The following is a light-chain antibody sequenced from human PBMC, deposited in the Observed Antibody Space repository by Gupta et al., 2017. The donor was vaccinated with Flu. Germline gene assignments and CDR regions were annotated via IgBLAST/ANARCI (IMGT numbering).Light chain of an antibody. V-gene: IGKV4-1*01. J-gene: IGKJ2*01. CDR2: WAS. Sequence: NCKSSQSVLYSSNNKKYLAWYQQKPGQPPKLLIYWASTRESGVPDRCSASGSGTDFTLTISSLQAEDVAVYYCQQYYSTPYTFGQGTKLEIK. CDR3: QQYYSTPYT. CDR1: QSVLYSSNNKKY.